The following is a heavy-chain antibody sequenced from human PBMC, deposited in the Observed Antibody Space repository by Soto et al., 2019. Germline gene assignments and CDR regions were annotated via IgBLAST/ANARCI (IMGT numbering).Heavy chain of an antibody. J-gene: IGHJ4*02. Sequence: QVHLQESGPGLVKPSETMSLTCTASGASIRNFYWNWVRQFPGKGLEWTGHIYNGERTNYNPSLKSRVTISVDTSKNQFSLKLSSVTVADTAVYYCAQTTGWPGFDYWGQGTLVAVSS. V-gene: IGHV4-59*01. D-gene: IGHD6-19*01. CDR2: IYNGERT. CDR3: AQTTGWPGFDY. CDR1: GASIRNFY.